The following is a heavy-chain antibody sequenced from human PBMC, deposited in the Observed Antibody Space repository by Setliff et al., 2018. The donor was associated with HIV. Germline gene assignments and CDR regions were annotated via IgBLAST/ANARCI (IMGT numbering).Heavy chain of an antibody. J-gene: IGHJ4*02. CDR1: GGSISNYY. D-gene: IGHD3-10*01. Sequence: SETLSLTCIVSGGSISNYYWSWIRQPPGKGLEWIGYIYSSGKTKYNPSLKSRVTMSVDTSQNQFSLNLNSVTAADTAVHFCARHPPKVAYYSSGPTNYLDYWGRGTLVTVS. V-gene: IGHV4-4*09. CDR2: IYSSGKT. CDR3: ARHPPKVAYYSSGPTNYLDY.